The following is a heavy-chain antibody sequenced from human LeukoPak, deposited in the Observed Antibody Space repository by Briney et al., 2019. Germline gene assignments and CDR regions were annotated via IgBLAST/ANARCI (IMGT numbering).Heavy chain of an antibody. V-gene: IGHV1-2*02. J-gene: IGHJ6*03. CDR1: GYTFAGYY. CDR2: INPNSGGT. D-gene: IGHD6-19*01. Sequence: ASVKVSCKASGYTFAGYYMHWVRQAPGQGLEWMGWINPNSGGTNYAQKFQGRVTMTRDTSISTAYMELSRLRSDDTAVYYCARVDSYSSGWLRSVGYYYYYYYMDVWGKGTTVTVSS. CDR3: ARVDSYSSGWLRSVGYYYYYYYMDV.